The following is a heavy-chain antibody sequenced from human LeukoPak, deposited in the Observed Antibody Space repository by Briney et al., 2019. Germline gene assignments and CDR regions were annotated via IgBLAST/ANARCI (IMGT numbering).Heavy chain of an antibody. Sequence: PGGPLRLSCAASGFTFSSYAMHWVRQAPGKGLEWVAVISYDGSNKYYADSVKGRFTISRDNSKNTLYLQMNSLRAEDTAVYYCARDPSIRLTTSPDYWGQGTLVTVSS. CDR2: ISYDGSNK. CDR1: GFTFSSYA. D-gene: IGHD4-11*01. V-gene: IGHV3-30-3*01. J-gene: IGHJ4*02. CDR3: ARDPSIRLTTSPDY.